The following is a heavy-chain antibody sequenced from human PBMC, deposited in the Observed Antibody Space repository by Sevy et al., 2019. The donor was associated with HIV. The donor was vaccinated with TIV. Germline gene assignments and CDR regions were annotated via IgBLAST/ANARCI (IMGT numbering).Heavy chain of an antibody. CDR2: TYYRSKWYN. Sequence: SQTLSLTCAISGDSVSSNSAAWNWIRQSPSRGLEWLGRTYYRSKWYNDYAVSVKSPISINPDTSKNHFSLQLNSVTTEDTAVYFCATGIPEWELGGHWFDPWGQGTLVTVSS. CDR1: GDSVSSNSAA. V-gene: IGHV6-1*01. D-gene: IGHD1-26*01. CDR3: ATGIPEWELGGHWFDP. J-gene: IGHJ5*02.